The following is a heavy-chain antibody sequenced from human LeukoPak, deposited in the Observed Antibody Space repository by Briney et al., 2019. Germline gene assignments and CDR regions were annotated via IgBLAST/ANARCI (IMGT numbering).Heavy chain of an antibody. J-gene: IGHJ5*02. CDR1: GGSFSGYY. Sequence: SETLSLTCAVYGGSFSGYYWSWIRQPPGKRLEWIGEINHSGSTNYNPSLKSRVTISVDTSKNQFSLKLSSVTAADTAVYYCARVLGYCSSTSCYAVWFDPWGQGTLVTVSS. D-gene: IGHD2-2*01. V-gene: IGHV4-34*01. CDR2: INHSGST. CDR3: ARVLGYCSSTSCYAVWFDP.